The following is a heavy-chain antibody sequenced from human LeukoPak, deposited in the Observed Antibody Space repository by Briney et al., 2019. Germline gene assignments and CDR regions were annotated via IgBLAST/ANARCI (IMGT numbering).Heavy chain of an antibody. D-gene: IGHD2-2*01. Sequence: PGGSLRLSCAASGFTFSSYEMNWVRQAPGKGLEWVSYISSICSTIYYADSVKGRFTISGHNAKNSLYLQMNSLRAEDTAVYYCARDPIPRIVVVPAAMSNWFDPWGQGTLVTVSS. CDR2: ISSICSTI. V-gene: IGHV3-48*03. CDR1: GFTFSSYE. CDR3: ARDPIPRIVVVPAAMSNWFDP. J-gene: IGHJ5*02.